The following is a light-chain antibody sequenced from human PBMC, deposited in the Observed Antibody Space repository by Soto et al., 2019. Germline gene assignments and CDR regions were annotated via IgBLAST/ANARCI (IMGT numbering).Light chain of an antibody. V-gene: IGKV1-9*01. CDR2: AAS. CDR1: QGTSSY. J-gene: IGKJ3*01. Sequence: DIQLTQSPSLLSASVGDRVTITCRASQGTSSYLAWYQQKPGKAPKLLIYAASTLQSGVPSRFSGSGSGTEFTLTISSLQPEDFATYYCQRPGVFGPGTKVDIK. CDR3: QRPGV.